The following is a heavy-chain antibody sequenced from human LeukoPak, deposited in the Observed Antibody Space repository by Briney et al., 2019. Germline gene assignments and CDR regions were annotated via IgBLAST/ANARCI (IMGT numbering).Heavy chain of an antibody. CDR3: AKERYTMIVSYYMDV. V-gene: IGHV3-9*01. Sequence: GRSLRLSCAASGFTFDDYAMHWVRQAPGKGLEWVSGISWNSGSIGYADSVKGRFTISRDNAKNSLYLQMNSLRAEDTALYYCAKERYTMIVSYYMDVWGKGTTVTVSS. CDR1: GFTFDDYA. J-gene: IGHJ6*03. D-gene: IGHD3-22*01. CDR2: ISWNSGSI.